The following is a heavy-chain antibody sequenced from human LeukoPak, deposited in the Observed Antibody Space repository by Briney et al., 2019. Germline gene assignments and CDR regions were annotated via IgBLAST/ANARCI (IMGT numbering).Heavy chain of an antibody. CDR3: ASSPGIVVVPAAAPRGVDP. CDR2: ISYDGSNK. J-gene: IGHJ5*02. CDR1: GFTFSSYD. D-gene: IGHD2-2*01. Sequence: GGSLRLSCAASGFTFSSYDMHWVRQAPGKGLEWVAVISYDGSNKCYADSVKGRFTISRDNSKNTLYLQMNSLRAEDTAVYYCASSPGIVVVPAAAPRGVDPWGKETLVTVSS. V-gene: IGHV3-30-3*01.